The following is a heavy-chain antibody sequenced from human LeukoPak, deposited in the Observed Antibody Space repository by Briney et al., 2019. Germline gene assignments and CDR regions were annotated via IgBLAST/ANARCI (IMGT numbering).Heavy chain of an antibody. D-gene: IGHD6-25*01. Sequence: GGSLRLSCASSGFSLSRYWIHWGRQAAGKRLGWVSRTNGDGSSTSYANSVQGRFTISRDNAKNTLYLPMNSLRAEDTDVYYCACLEAAATGGQGTLVTVSS. V-gene: IGHV3-74*01. CDR2: TNGDGSST. CDR3: ACLEAAAT. J-gene: IGHJ4*02. CDR1: GFSLSRYW.